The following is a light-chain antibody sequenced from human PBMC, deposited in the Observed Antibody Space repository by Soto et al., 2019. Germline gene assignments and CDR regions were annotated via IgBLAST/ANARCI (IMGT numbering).Light chain of an antibody. Sequence: QSVLTQSSSASASLGSSVKLTCTLSSGHSSYIIAWHQQQPGQAPRYLMKPEGSGSYNKGSGVPDRFSGSSSGADRYLTISNLQFEDEADYYCETWDGNTRVFGGGTKLTVL. J-gene: IGLJ3*02. CDR1: SGHSSYI. CDR2: PEGSGSY. CDR3: ETWDGNTRV. V-gene: IGLV4-60*02.